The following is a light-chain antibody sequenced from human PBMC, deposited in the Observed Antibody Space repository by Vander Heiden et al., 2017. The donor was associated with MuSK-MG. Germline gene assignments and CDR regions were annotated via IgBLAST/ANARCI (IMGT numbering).Light chain of an antibody. CDR1: ETISNF. V-gene: IGKV1-39*01. CDR3: QQSDSPPYT. J-gene: IGKJ2*01. Sequence: DIQMTQSPSSLSASVGDRVTISCRASETISNFLNWYQQRPGRAPKLLIYAASGLQGGVPSRFSGSGSGTDFILTISSLQPEDFATYYCQQSDSPPYTFGQGTMLEIK. CDR2: AAS.